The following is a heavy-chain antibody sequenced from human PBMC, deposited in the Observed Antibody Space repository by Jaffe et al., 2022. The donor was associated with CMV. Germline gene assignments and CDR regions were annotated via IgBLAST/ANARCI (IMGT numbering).Heavy chain of an antibody. CDR1: GFTFSNYA. CDR3: AKWAYYDRTGSHQYFQI. J-gene: IGHJ1*01. Sequence: EVQLVESGGGLVQPGGSLRLSCAASGFTFSNYAMTWVRQAPGKGLEWVSVISTSGGDTFYADSVKGRFTISRDNSKNTLYLQMNSLRAEDTAVYHCAKWAYYDRTGSHQYFQIWGQGTLVTVSS. CDR2: ISTSGGDT. V-gene: IGHV3-23*04. D-gene: IGHD3-22*01.